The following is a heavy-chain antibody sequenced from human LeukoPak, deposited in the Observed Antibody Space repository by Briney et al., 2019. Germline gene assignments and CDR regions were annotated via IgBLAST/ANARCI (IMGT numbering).Heavy chain of an antibody. J-gene: IGHJ4*02. D-gene: IGHD3-22*01. CDR2: INSDGSST. V-gene: IGHV3-74*01. CDR1: GFTFSSYW. Sequence: GGSLRLSCAASGFTFSSYWMHWVRQAPGKGLVWVSRINSDGSSTSYADSVKGGFTISRDNAKNTLYLQMNSLRAEDTAVYYCARYDSSGYYLLGFDYWGQGTLVTVSS. CDR3: ARYDSSGYYLLGFDY.